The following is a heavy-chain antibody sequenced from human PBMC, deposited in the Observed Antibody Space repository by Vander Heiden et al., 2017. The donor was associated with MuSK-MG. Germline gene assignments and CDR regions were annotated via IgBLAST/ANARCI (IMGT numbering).Heavy chain of an antibody. CDR1: GFTFDDYA. CDR2: IFWNSGTI. CDR3: AKDIDSSGQRYYFDY. D-gene: IGHD3-22*01. J-gene: IGHJ4*02. Sequence: EVQVVESGGGLVQPGRSLRLSCAASGFTFDDYAMHWVRQAPGKGLEWVSGIFWNSGTIGYADSVRGRFTISRDNAKNSLYLQMNSLRTEDTALYYCAKDIDSSGQRYYFDYWGQGTLVTVSS. V-gene: IGHV3-9*01.